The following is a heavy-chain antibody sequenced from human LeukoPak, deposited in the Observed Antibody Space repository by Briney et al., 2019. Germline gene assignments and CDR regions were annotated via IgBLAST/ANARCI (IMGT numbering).Heavy chain of an antibody. Sequence: GESLKISCKGSGYSFSSYWIGWVRQMPGKGLEWMGIIYPGDSDTRYSPSFQGQVTISADKSISTAYLQWSSLKASDTAMYYCARSSGSYLVDDALDIWGQGTMVTVSS. CDR1: GYSFSSYW. D-gene: IGHD1-26*01. V-gene: IGHV5-51*01. CDR3: ARSSGSYLVDDALDI. CDR2: IYPGDSDT. J-gene: IGHJ3*02.